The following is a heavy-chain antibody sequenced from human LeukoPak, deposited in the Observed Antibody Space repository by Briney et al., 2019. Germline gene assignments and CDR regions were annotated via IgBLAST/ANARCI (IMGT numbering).Heavy chain of an antibody. CDR3: ARDLDLYGGPEYYFDY. D-gene: IGHD4-23*01. Sequence: ASVKFSCKASGYTFTSYYMHWVRQAPGQGLEWMGIINPSGGSTSYAQKFQGRVTMTRDTSTSTVYMELSSLRSEDTAVYYCARDLDLYGGPEYYFDYWGQGTLVTVSS. J-gene: IGHJ4*02. CDR1: GYTFTSYY. CDR2: INPSGGST. V-gene: IGHV1-46*01.